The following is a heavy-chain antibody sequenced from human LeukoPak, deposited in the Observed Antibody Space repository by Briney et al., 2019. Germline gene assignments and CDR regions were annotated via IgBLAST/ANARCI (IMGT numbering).Heavy chain of an antibody. CDR2: INHSGST. D-gene: IGHD3-22*01. J-gene: IGHJ4*02. V-gene: IGHV4-34*01. CDR3: ARGRLKWITYYYDSSGYPFDY. CDR1: GGSFSGYY. Sequence: SETLSLTCAVYGGSFSGYYWSWIRQPPGKGLEWIGEINHSGSTNYNPSLKSRVTISVDTSKNQFSLKLSSVTAADTAVYYCARGRLKWITYYYDSSGYPFDYWGQGTLVTVSS.